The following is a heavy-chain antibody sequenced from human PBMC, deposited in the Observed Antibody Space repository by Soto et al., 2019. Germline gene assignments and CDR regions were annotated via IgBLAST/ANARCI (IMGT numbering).Heavy chain of an antibody. CDR3: ARFSSSWYGRIDY. CDR1: GFTFSSYG. Sequence: QVQLVESGGGVVQPGRSLRLSCAASGFTFSSYGMHWVRQAPGKGLEWVAVIWYDGSSKYYADSVKGRFTISRDNSKNTLYLQMNSLRAEDTAVYYCARFSSSWYGRIDYWGQGTLVTVSS. J-gene: IGHJ4*02. V-gene: IGHV3-33*01. CDR2: IWYDGSSK. D-gene: IGHD6-13*01.